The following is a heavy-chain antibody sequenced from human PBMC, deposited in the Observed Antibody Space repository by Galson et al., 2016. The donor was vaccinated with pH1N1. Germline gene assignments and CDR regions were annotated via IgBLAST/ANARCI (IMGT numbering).Heavy chain of an antibody. D-gene: IGHD6-13*01. V-gene: IGHV3-7*04. Sequence: LRLSCAASGFTFSTYWMTWVRQAPGKGLEWVANIKQDGSVKYYVDSVKGRFTISRDNAKNSLYLQMNSLRAEDTAVYYCARAIGADDCYWGQGTLVTVSS. CDR2: IKQDGSVK. CDR3: ARAIGADDCY. CDR1: GFTFSTYW. J-gene: IGHJ1*01.